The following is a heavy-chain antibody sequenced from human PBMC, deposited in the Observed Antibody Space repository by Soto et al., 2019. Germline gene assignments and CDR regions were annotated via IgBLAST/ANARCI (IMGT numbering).Heavy chain of an antibody. CDR2: IYHSGST. D-gene: IGHD3-22*01. V-gene: IGHV4-4*02. Sequence: PSETLSLTCAVSGGSISSSNWWSWVRQPPGKGLEWIGEIYHSGSTNYNPSLKSRVTISVDKSKNQFSLKLSSVTAADTAVYYCASYGTRTYYDSGGSPFDYWGQGTLVTVSS. CDR3: ASYGTRTYYDSGGSPFDY. CDR1: GGSISSSNW. J-gene: IGHJ4*02.